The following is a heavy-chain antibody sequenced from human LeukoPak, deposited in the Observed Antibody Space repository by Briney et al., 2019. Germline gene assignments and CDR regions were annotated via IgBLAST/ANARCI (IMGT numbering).Heavy chain of an antibody. D-gene: IGHD4-23*01. CDR1: GFTFSSYS. Sequence: GGSLRLSCAASGFTFSSYSMNWVRQAPGKGLEWVSYISSSSSNIYYADSVKGRFTISRDNAKNSLYLQMNSLRDEDTAVYYCARELYYGGNYDYWGQGTLVTVSS. V-gene: IGHV3-48*02. CDR3: ARELYYGGNYDY. J-gene: IGHJ4*02. CDR2: ISSSSSNI.